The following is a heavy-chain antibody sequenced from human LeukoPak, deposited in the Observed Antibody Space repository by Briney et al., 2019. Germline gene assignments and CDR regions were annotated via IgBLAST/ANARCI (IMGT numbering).Heavy chain of an antibody. CDR3: ARGGTYYPSIDY. V-gene: IGHV1-18*01. Sequence: ASVKVSCKTSGYTFTSTYINWVRQAPGQGLEWMGWISAYNGKTNYAQKFQGRVTMTTDSSTSTASMDLTSLRPDDTAVYYCARGGTYYPSIDYWGQGTLVTVSS. CDR2: ISAYNGKT. D-gene: IGHD1-26*01. CDR1: GYTFTSTY. J-gene: IGHJ4*02.